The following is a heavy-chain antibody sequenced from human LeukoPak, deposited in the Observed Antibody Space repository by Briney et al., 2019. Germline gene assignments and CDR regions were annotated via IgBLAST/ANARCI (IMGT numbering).Heavy chain of an antibody. V-gene: IGHV4-38-2*02. Sequence: SETLSLTCTVSGYSISSGYYWGWIRQPPGKGLEWIGEIYHSGITNYNPSLKSRVTISVDKSKNHFSLKVNSVTAADTAVYYCTRAPPYGSGWSKGVLDYWGQGTLVTVSS. CDR3: TRAPPYGSGWSKGVLDY. CDR2: IYHSGIT. D-gene: IGHD6-19*01. CDR1: GYSISSGYY. J-gene: IGHJ4*02.